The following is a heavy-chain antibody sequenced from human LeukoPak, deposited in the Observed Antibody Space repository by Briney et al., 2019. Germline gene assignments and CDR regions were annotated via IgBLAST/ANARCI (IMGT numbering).Heavy chain of an antibody. J-gene: IGHJ6*03. V-gene: IGHV4-59*01. CDR3: ARTYSSSSFGFYYYYMDV. Sequence: SETLSLTCTVSGGSISPYYWSWIRQPPGKGLEWIGYIYYSGSTNYNPSLKSRVTISVDTSKNQFSLKLSSVTAADTAVYYCARTYSSSSFGFYYYYMDVWGKGTTVTVSS. D-gene: IGHD6-6*01. CDR1: GGSISPYY. CDR2: IYYSGST.